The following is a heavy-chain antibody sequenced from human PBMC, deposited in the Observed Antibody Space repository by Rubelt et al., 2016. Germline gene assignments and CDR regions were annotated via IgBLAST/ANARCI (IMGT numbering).Heavy chain of an antibody. Sequence: QLQLQESGPGLVKPSETLSLSCTVSGGYINSHYWRWIRQPPGKGLEWIGYVYYTGSSNYNPSLQSRDNISVEQSKTQYSLKRSSVTAADTAVYYCARRPIVGDPRYALDIWGQGTMVTVSS. J-gene: IGHJ3*02. CDR2: VYYTGSS. CDR1: GGYINSHY. V-gene: IGHV4-59*08. D-gene: IGHD1-26*01. CDR3: ARRPIVGDPRYALDI.